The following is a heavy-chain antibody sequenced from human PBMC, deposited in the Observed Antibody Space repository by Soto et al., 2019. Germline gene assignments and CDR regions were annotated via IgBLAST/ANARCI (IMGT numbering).Heavy chain of an antibody. CDR2: MNPNSGNT. Sequence: ASVQVSCTTSGYTFTTYDINWVRQATGQGLEWMGWMNPNSGNTGFAQKFQGRVTMTRNTSISTAYMELSSLTSDDTAVYYCARRSVLAIHYSIDPGGQGTLATVS. CDR1: GYTFTTYD. D-gene: IGHD3-3*01. CDR3: ARRSVLAIHYSIDP. J-gene: IGHJ5*02. V-gene: IGHV1-8*01.